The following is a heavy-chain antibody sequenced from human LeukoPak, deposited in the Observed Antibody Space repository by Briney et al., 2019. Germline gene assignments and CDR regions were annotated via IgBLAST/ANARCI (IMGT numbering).Heavy chain of an antibody. CDR3: AKDRGGSSQLGDAFDV. V-gene: IGHV3-9*01. J-gene: IGHJ3*01. D-gene: IGHD2-15*01. CDR2: ISYTSETK. Sequence: GGSLRLSCAASGFPFDEYAMHWIRQAPGKGLEWVSGISYTSETKGYVDSVKGRFTISRDNSKNSLYLQMSSLRAEDTALYYCAKDRGGSSQLGDAFDVWGYGTMVTVSS. CDR1: GFPFDEYA.